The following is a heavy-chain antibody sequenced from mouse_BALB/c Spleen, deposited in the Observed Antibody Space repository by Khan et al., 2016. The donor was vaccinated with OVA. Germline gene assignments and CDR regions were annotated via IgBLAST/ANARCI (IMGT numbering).Heavy chain of an antibody. CDR2: IYPGSGRT. CDR3: AKIFYGNTDAMDY. D-gene: IGHD2-1*01. CDR1: GYTFTDYD. Sequence: QVQLQQSGPELVKPGASVKMSCKASGYTFTDYDIRWVKQRTGQGLEWIGEIYPGSGRTYYIEKFKGKATLTADNSSNTAYMQLSSLTSEDYAVYFCAKIFYGNTDAMDYWNEGTADTVSS. J-gene: IGHJ4*01. V-gene: IGHV1-77*01.